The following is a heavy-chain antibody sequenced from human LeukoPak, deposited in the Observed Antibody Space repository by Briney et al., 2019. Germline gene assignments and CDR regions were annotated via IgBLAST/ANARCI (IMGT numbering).Heavy chain of an antibody. Sequence: SETLSLTRTVSGGSISSYYWSWIRQPAGKGLEWIGRIYTSGSTNYNPSLKSRVTMSVDTSKNQFSLKLSSVTAADTAVYYCARVRDFYASGDWFDPWGQGTLVTVSS. CDR2: IYTSGST. CDR1: GGSISSYY. J-gene: IGHJ5*02. V-gene: IGHV4-4*07. D-gene: IGHD3-16*01. CDR3: ARVRDFYASGDWFDP.